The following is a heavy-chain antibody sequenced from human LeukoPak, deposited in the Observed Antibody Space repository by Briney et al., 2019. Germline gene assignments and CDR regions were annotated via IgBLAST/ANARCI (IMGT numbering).Heavy chain of an antibody. Sequence: ASVKVSCKASGGTFSSYTISWVRQAPAQGLEWMGWMNPNSGNTGYAQKFQGRVTMTRNTSISTAYMELSSPRSEDTAVYYCARAYYYGSGSYYNGFLFFDYWGQGTLVTVSS. CDR2: MNPNSGNT. V-gene: IGHV1-8*02. J-gene: IGHJ4*02. CDR1: GGTFSSYT. D-gene: IGHD3-10*01. CDR3: ARAYYYGSGSYYNGFLFFDY.